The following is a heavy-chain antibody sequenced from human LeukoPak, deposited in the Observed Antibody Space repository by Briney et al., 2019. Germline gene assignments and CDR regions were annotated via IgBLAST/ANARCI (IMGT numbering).Heavy chain of an antibody. D-gene: IGHD2-15*01. CDR3: DSGLYCSGGGCYAGALDI. V-gene: IGHV1-18*01. CDR1: GYTFTSYG. CDR2: NTGYNGNT. J-gene: IGHJ3*02. Sequence: GASVKVSCKVSGYTFTSYGINWVRQARGQGLEWVGCNTGYNGNTKYAKKVQGIVTRTTDTSTRTVYIELRRLSSVESAVYFCDSGLYCSGGGCYAGALDIWGQGTMVTVSS.